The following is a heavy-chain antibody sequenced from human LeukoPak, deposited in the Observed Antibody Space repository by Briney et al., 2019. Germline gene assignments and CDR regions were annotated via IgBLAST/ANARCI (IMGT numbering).Heavy chain of an antibody. D-gene: IGHD6-19*01. CDR2: IKQDGSEK. V-gene: IGHV3-7*01. Sequence: PGGSLRLSCAASGFTFSSYWVSWVRQAPGKGLEWVANIKQDGSEKYYVDSVKGRFTISRDNAKNSLYLQMNSLRAEDTAVYYCARDKDPGAVAGSIDYWGQGTLVTVSS. CDR1: GFTFSSYW. J-gene: IGHJ4*02. CDR3: ARDKDPGAVAGSIDY.